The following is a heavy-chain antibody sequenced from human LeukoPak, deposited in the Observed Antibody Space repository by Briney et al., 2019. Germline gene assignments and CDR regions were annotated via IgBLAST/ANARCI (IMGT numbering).Heavy chain of an antibody. CDR2: INPNSGGT. D-gene: IGHD1-26*01. J-gene: IGHJ3*02. CDR1: GYTFTGYY. V-gene: IGHV1-2*02. Sequence: ASVRVSCKASGYTFTGYYMHWVRQAPGQGLEWMGWINPNSGGTNYAQKFQGRVTMTRDTPISTAYMELSRLRSDDTAVYYCARLPGSHDAFDIWGQGTMVTVSS. CDR3: ARLPGSHDAFDI.